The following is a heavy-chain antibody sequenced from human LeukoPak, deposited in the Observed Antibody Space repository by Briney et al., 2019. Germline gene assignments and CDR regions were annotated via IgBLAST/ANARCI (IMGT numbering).Heavy chain of an antibody. Sequence: SETLSLTCNVSGGSVISGTYYWTWIRQPPGKGLEWIVYIYYNGSTNYSPSLKSRVTISVDTSKNQFSLKLTSVTPADTAVYYCARERVYCSGGSCYSRSYWGQGTLVTVSS. J-gene: IGHJ4*02. V-gene: IGHV4-61*01. CDR2: IYYNGST. CDR3: ARERVYCSGGSCYSRSY. D-gene: IGHD2-15*01. CDR1: GGSVISGTYY.